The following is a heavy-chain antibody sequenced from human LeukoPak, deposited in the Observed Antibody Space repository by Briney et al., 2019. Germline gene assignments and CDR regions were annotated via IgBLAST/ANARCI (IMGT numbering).Heavy chain of an antibody. J-gene: IGHJ5*02. Sequence: PSETLSLTCTVSGGSISSYYWSWIRQPAGKGLEWVGYIYYSGSTNYNPSLKNRVTISVDTSKNQFSLKLSSVTAADTAVYYCARVGRLCFGESENWFDPWGQGTLVTVSS. CDR1: GGSISSYY. CDR3: ARVGRLCFGESENWFDP. V-gene: IGHV4-59*01. CDR2: IYYSGST. D-gene: IGHD3-10*01.